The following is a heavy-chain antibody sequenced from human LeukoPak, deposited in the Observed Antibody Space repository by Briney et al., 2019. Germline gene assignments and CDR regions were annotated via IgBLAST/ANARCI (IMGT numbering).Heavy chain of an antibody. D-gene: IGHD6-19*01. CDR2: IIPIFGTA. J-gene: IGHJ5*02. CDR1: GGTFSSYA. V-gene: IGHV1-69*05. CDR3: ARDRGAGNHWFDP. Sequence: SVKVSCKASGGTFSSYAISWVRQAPGQGLEWMGGIIPIFGTANYAQKFQGRVTITTDESTSTAYMELSSLRSEDTAVYYCARDRGAGNHWFDPWGQGTLVTVSS.